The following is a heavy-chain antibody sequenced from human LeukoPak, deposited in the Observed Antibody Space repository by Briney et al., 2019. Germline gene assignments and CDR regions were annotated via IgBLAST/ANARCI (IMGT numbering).Heavy chain of an antibody. J-gene: IGHJ4*02. D-gene: IGHD1-1*01. Sequence: PGGSLRLSCAASGFTFSTYGMTWVRQAPGKGLEWVSAITSSGGSTYYADSVKGRFTISRDNSKNTLYLQMNSLRAEDTAVYYCGRLSRTTDNWGQGTLVTVSP. CDR3: GRLSRTTDN. CDR2: ITSSGGST. CDR1: GFTFSTYG. V-gene: IGHV3-23*01.